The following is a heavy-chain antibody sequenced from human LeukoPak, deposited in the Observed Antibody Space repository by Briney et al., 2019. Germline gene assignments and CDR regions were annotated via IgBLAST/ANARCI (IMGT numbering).Heavy chain of an antibody. CDR2: ISSSSSAI. J-gene: IGHJ4*02. Sequence: GGSLRLSCAASGFTFSSYSMNWVRQAPGKGLEWVSYISSSSSAIYYADSVKGRFTISRDNAKNSLYLQMNSLRAEDTAVYYCARDKIKGYWGQGTLVTVSS. CDR3: ARDKIKGY. V-gene: IGHV3-48*04. CDR1: GFTFSSYS.